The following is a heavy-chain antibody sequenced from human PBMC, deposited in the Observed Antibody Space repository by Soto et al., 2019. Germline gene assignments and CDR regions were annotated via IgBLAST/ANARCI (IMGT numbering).Heavy chain of an antibody. CDR2: MNPKSGNA. J-gene: IGHJ4*02. Sequence: ASVRVSCKASGYTFTNYDINWVRQATGQGLEWMGWMNPKSGNAGSAQKFQGRVTMTRDTAINTAYMELRSLTSEDTAVYFCARGKDYYDSSGYNDYWGQGTLVTVSP. D-gene: IGHD3-22*01. CDR1: GYTFTNYD. CDR3: ARGKDYYDSSGYNDY. V-gene: IGHV1-8*01.